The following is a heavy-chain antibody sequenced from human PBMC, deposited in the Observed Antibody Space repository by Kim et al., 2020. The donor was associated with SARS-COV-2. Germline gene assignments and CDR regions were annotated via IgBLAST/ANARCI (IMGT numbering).Heavy chain of an antibody. V-gene: IGHV4-39*07. Sequence: SETLSLTCTVSGGSISSSSYYWGWIRQPPGKGLEWIGSIYYSGSTYYNPSLKSRVTISVDTSKNQFSLKLSSVTAADTAVYYCASTDFWSGYYTGGYFDYWGQGTLVTVSS. CDR2: IYYSGST. D-gene: IGHD3-3*01. J-gene: IGHJ4*02. CDR3: ASTDFWSGYYTGGYFDY. CDR1: GGSISSSSYY.